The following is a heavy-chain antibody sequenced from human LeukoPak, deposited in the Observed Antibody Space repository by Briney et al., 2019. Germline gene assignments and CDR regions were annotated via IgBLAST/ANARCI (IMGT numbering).Heavy chain of an antibody. V-gene: IGHV1-18*01. CDR2: NSPFNSNT. CDR3: ARGATGYCSGGGCYSGRSDP. J-gene: IGHJ5*02. D-gene: IGHD2-15*01. CDR1: GYTFTSYG. Sequence: GASVKVSCKASGYTFTSYGTNWVRQAPGQGLEWMGWNSPFNSNTNYAQSLQGRVTMTTDTSTSTAYMELRGLRSDDTAVYYCARGATGYCSGGGCYSGRSDPWGQGTLVTVSP.